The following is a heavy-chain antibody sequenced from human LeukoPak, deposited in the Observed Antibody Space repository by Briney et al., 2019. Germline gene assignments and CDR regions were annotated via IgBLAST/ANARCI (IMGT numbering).Heavy chain of an antibody. CDR2: IYYSGST. D-gene: IGHD3-3*01. CDR3: ARARITIFGVVILSYYFDY. Sequence: PSETQSLTCTVSGGSISSGGYYWSWIRQHPGKGLEWIGYIYYSGSTYYNPSLKSRVTISVDTSKNQFSLKLSSVTAADTAVYYCARARITIFGVVILSYYFDYWGQGTLVTVSS. V-gene: IGHV4-31*03. J-gene: IGHJ4*02. CDR1: GGSISSGGYY.